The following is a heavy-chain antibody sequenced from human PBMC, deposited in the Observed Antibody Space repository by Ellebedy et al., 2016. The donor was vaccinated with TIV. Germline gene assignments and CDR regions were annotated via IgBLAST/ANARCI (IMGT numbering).Heavy chain of an antibody. J-gene: IGHJ4*02. Sequence: PGGSLRLSCAASGFTFSSYSMNWVRQAPGKGLEWVSYISSSSNTIYYADSVKGRFTISRDNAKNSLYLQMNSLRAEDTAVYYCARDWELLFDYWGQGTLVTVSS. V-gene: IGHV3-48*04. CDR2: ISSSSNTI. CDR3: ARDWELLFDY. D-gene: IGHD1-26*01. CDR1: GFTFSSYS.